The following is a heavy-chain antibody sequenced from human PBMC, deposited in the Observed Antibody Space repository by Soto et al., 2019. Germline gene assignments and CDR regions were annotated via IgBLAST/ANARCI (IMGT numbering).Heavy chain of an antibody. CDR2: ISWDGGST. V-gene: IGHV3-43*01. CDR3: AKDGNSGSYYLFDY. CDR1: GFTFDDYT. Sequence: EVQLVESGGVVVQPGGSLRLSCAASGFTFDDYTMHWVRQAPGKGLEWVSLISWDGGSTYYADSEKVRFTIYRDNSKNSLYLQMNSLRTEDTALYYCAKDGNSGSYYLFDYWGQGTLVTVSS. J-gene: IGHJ4*02. D-gene: IGHD1-26*01.